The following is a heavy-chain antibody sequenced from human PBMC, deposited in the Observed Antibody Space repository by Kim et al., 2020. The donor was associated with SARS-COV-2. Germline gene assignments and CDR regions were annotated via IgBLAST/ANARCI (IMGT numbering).Heavy chain of an antibody. Sequence: GGSLRLSCEASGFTFTDHNMDWVRQAPGKGLEWIGRAGRKAIRYTTYYAASVKGKFTISRDDSHNSIYLQMSSLKSEDTAIYYCTRSYLSGLDFWGQGTLVLVSA. CDR1: GFTFTDHN. CDR2: AGRKAIRYTT. V-gene: IGHV3-72*01. D-gene: IGHD1-26*01. J-gene: IGHJ4*02. CDR3: TRSYLSGLDF.